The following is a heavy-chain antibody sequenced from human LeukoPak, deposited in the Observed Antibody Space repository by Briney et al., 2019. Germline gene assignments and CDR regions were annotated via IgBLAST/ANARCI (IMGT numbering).Heavy chain of an antibody. J-gene: IGHJ4*02. V-gene: IGHV4-39*01. CDR3: ARHVSHDHGVL. CDR1: GGSISSSSYY. Sequence: PSETLSLTCTVSGGSISSSSYYWGWIRQPPGKGLEFIGGMLYSGRTYYNPSLKSRVTISVDTSKNQFSLKLSSVTAADTAVYYCARHVSHDHGVLWGQGTLVTVSS. CDR2: MLYSGRT. D-gene: IGHD4-17*01.